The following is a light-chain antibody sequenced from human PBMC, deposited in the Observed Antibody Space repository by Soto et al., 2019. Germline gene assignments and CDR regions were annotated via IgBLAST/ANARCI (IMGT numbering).Light chain of an antibody. CDR1: SSDVGGYDY. J-gene: IGLJ1*01. CDR3: GSYAGNNNYV. V-gene: IGLV2-8*01. CDR2: EVI. Sequence: QLVLPQPPSASGSPGQSVTISCTGTSSDVGGYDYVSWYQQHRGKAPKHIIYEVIKRPSRVPDRVSGSKSGNTASLTVSRLQAEDEADYYCGSYAGNNNYVFGTGTKLTLL.